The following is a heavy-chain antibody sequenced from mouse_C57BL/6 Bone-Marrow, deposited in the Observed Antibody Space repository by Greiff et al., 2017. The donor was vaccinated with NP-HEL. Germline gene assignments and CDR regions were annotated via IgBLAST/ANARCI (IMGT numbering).Heavy chain of an antibody. D-gene: IGHD2-4*01. V-gene: IGHV8-8*01. CDR2: IWWDDDK. CDR1: GFSLSTFGMG. Sequence: VKLVESGPGILQPSQTLSLTCSFSGFSLSTFGMGVGWIRQPSGKGLEWLAHIWWDDDKYYNPALKSRLTISKDTSKNQVFLKIANVDTADTATYYCARELWVYDYDDWFAYWGQGTLVTVSA. J-gene: IGHJ3*01. CDR3: ARELWVYDYDDWFAY.